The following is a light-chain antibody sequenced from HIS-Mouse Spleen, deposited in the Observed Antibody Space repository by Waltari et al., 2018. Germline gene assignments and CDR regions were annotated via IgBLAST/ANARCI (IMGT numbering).Light chain of an antibody. V-gene: IGLV5-45*02. Sequence: QAVLTQPSSLSASPGASASLTCTLRSGINVGTYRIYWYQQKPGSPPQYLLRYKSDSDKQEGSGVPSRFSGSKGASANAGIFLHSWPQSGDEADYYRLIWPSNGCVFGGGTKLTVL. CDR1: SGINVGTYR. CDR3: LIWPSNGCV. CDR2: YKSDSDK. J-gene: IGLJ3*02.